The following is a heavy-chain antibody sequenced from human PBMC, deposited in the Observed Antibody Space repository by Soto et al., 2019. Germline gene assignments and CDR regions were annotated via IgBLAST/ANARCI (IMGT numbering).Heavy chain of an antibody. CDR1: GGSISSYY. V-gene: IGHV4-59*01. D-gene: IGHD3-22*01. CDR3: ARGGYYYDSSGYYGY. Sequence: PSETLSLTCTVSGGSISSYYWSWIRQPPGKGLEWIGYIYYSGSTNYNPSLKSRVTISVDTSKNQFSLKLSSVTAADTAVYYCARGGYYYDSSGYYGYWGQGTLVTVSS. CDR2: IYYSGST. J-gene: IGHJ4*02.